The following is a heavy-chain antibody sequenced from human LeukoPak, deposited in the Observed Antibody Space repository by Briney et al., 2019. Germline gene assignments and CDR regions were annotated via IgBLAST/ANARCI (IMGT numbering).Heavy chain of an antibody. V-gene: IGHV4-4*07. J-gene: IGHJ6*03. CDR1: GGSISSYY. Sequence: LETLSLTCTVSGGSISSYYWSWIRQPAGKGLEWIGRIYTGGSTNYNPSLRSRVTVSVDTSKNQFSLKLSSVTAADTAVYYCARSSEGRYYYDSSGFSYYYYYMDVWGKGTTVTISS. CDR3: ARSSEGRYYYDSSGFSYYYYYMDV. D-gene: IGHD3-22*01. CDR2: IYTGGST.